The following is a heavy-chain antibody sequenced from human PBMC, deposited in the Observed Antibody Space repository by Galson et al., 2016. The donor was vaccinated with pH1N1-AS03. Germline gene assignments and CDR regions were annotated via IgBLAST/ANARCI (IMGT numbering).Heavy chain of an antibody. CDR3: ARAHYNADYVPDF. CDR2: ISAYSGDT. J-gene: IGHJ4*02. D-gene: IGHD4-17*01. Sequence: SVKVSCKASGYSFTNYGINWVRQAPGQGLGWLGWISAYSGDTHYARKFQGRVTLTTDTSTSTAYMELRSLTSDDTAVYYCARAHYNADYVPDFWGQGTLVTVSS. CDR1: GYSFTNYG. V-gene: IGHV1-18*04.